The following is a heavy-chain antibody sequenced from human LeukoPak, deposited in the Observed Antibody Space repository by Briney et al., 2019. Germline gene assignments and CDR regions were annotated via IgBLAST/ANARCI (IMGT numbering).Heavy chain of an antibody. V-gene: IGHV1-69*13. CDR2: IIPIFGTA. CDR1: GGTFSSYA. Sequence: ASVKVTCKASGGTFSSYAICWVRQAPGQGLEWMGGIIPIFGTANYAQKFQGRVTITADESTSTAYMELSSLRSEDTAVYYCATCLRYFDWLQVAYFDYWGQGTLVTVSS. D-gene: IGHD3-9*01. CDR3: ATCLRYFDWLQVAYFDY. J-gene: IGHJ4*02.